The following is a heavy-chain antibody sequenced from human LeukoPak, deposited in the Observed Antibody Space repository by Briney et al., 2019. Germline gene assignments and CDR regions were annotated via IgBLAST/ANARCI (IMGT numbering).Heavy chain of an antibody. CDR3: ARDWGYYDSSGYYEGAFDI. V-gene: IGHV4-38-2*02. CDR2: VYHSGST. D-gene: IGHD3-22*01. CDR1: GYSISSGYY. J-gene: IGHJ3*02. Sequence: SETLSLTCTVSGYSISSGYYWGWIRQPPGKGLEWIGSVYHSGSTYYNPSLKSRVTISVDTSKNHFSLKLSSVTAADTAVYYCARDWGYYDSSGYYEGAFDIWGQGTMVTVSS.